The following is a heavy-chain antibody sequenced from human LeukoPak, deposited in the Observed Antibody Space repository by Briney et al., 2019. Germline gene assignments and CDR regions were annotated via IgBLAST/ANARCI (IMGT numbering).Heavy chain of an antibody. CDR1: GGTFSSYA. V-gene: IGHV1-69*05. J-gene: IGHJ4*02. CDR3: ARGDSSGYYITPFDY. D-gene: IGHD3-22*01. Sequence: AASVKVPCKASGGTFSSYAISWVRQAPGQGLEWMGGIIPIFGTANYAQKFQGRVTITTDESTSTAYMELSSLRSEDTAVYYCARGDSSGYYITPFDYWGQGTLVTVSS. CDR2: IIPIFGTA.